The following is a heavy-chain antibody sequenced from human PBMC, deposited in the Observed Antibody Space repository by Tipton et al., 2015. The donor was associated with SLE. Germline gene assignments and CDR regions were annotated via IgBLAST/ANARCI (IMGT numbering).Heavy chain of an antibody. CDR2: FYTSGST. CDR1: GGSVSSASYY. J-gene: IGHJ6*03. CDR3: AKAARPYYYMDV. D-gene: IGHD6-6*01. V-gene: IGHV4-61*02. Sequence: TLSLTCTVSGGSVSSASYYWSWIRQPAGKGLEWIGLFYTSGSTKYNPSLKSRVTISEDTSKNQFPLKLGSVTAADTAVYYCAKAARPYYYMDVWGKGTTVTVSS.